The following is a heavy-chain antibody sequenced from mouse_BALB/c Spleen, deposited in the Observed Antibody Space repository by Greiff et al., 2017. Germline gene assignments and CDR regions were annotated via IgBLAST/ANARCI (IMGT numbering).Heavy chain of an antibody. D-gene: IGHD1-1*01. CDR1: GYTFSSYW. V-gene: IGHV1-9*01. J-gene: IGHJ3*01. Sequence: VQGVESGAELMKPGASVKISCKATGYTFSSYWIEWVKQRPGHGLEWIGEILPGSGSTNYNEKFKGKATFTADTSSNTAYMQLSSLTSEDSAVYYCAREDYGGRFAYWGQGTLVTVSA. CDR2: ILPGSGST. CDR3: AREDYGGRFAY.